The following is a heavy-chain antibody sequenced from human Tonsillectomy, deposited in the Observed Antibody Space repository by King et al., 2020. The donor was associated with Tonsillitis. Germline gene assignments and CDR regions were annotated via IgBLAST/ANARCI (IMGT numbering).Heavy chain of an antibody. CDR3: SKXXLXXYXXYGXXG. CDR1: GFTFSNYG. Sequence: QLVEXGGGVVQXGXSXRXSCAAXGFTFSNYGXHCVRQAPGXXLEWXAFIXYDGSNKYYXXSVXGXXTIXXDNSKXTPXLQMNSLRAEATAVYYCSKXXLXXYXXYGXXGXXXXXTVXVSS. V-gene: IGHV3-30*02. J-gene: IGHJ6*04. CDR2: IXYDGSNK.